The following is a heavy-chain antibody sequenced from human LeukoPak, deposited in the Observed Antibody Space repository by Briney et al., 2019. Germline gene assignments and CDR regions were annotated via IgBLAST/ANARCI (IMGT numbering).Heavy chain of an antibody. CDR3: ASDIVGATNYYFDY. CDR1: GYSISSGYY. J-gene: IGHJ4*02. V-gene: IGHV4-38-2*02. Sequence: PSETLSLTCTVSGYSISSGYYWGWIRQPPGKGLEWIGSIYHSGSTYYNPSLKSRVTISVDTSKNQFSLKLSSVTAADTAVYYCASDIVGATNYYFDYWGQGTLVTVSS. CDR2: IYHSGST. D-gene: IGHD1-26*01.